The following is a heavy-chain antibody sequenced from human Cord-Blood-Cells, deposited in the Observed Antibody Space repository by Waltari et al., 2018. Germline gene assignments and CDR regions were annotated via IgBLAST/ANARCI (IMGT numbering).Heavy chain of an antibody. V-gene: IGHV3-30*18. CDR3: AKGGYDFWSGYYY. D-gene: IGHD3-3*01. CDR2: ISYDGSNK. Sequence: QVQLVESGGGVVQPGRYLRLSCAASGFTFSSYGMHWVRQAPGKGLGWVAVISYDGSNKYDADAVKGRFTISRDNSKNTLYLQMNSLRAEDTAVYYCAKGGYDFWSGYYYWGQGTLVTVSS. J-gene: IGHJ4*02. CDR1: GFTFSSYG.